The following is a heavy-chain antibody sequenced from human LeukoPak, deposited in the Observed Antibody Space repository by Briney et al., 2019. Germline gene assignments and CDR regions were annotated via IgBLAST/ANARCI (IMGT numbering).Heavy chain of an antibody. CDR2: IYTSGST. CDR1: GGSISSGSYY. D-gene: IGHD6-6*01. Sequence: SETLSLTCTDSGGSISSGSYYWSWIRQPAGKGLEWIGHIYTSGSTNYNPPLKSRVTISVDTSKNQFSLKLSSVTAADTAVYYCARDLEYSSSPFKYYFDYWGQGTLVTVSS. V-gene: IGHV4-61*09. CDR3: ARDLEYSSSPFKYYFDY. J-gene: IGHJ4*02.